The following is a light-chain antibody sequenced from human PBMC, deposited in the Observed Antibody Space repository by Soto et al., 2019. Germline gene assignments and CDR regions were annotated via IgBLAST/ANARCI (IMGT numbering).Light chain of an antibody. CDR3: VSWDDSLSGLV. J-gene: IGLJ1*01. V-gene: IGLV1-47*02. CDR1: SANIGNNY. Sequence: QSVLTQPPSASGTPGQRVTISCSGRSANIGNNYVCWDQQLPGTAPKLLIYSNNQRPSGVPDRFSGSKSGTSASMAISGLRSEDEADYYCVSWDDSLSGLVFGTGTKLTVL. CDR2: SNN.